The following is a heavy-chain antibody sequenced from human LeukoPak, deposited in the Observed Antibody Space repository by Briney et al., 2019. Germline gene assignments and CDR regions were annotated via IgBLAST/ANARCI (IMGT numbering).Heavy chain of an antibody. J-gene: IGHJ4*02. CDR2: ISDSGGST. CDR3: AKRGVVIRVFLVGFHKEAYYFDS. Sequence: GGSLRLSCAVSGITLSNYAMSWVRPAPGKGLGWVAGISDSGGSTNYADSVKGRFTISRDNPKNTLYLQMNSLRAEDTAVYFCAKRGVVIRVFLVGFHKEAYYFDSWGQGALVTVSS. D-gene: IGHD3-10*01. CDR1: GITLSNYA. V-gene: IGHV3-23*01.